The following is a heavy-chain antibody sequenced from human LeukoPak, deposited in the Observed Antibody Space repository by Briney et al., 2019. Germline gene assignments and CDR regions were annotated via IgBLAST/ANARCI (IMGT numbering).Heavy chain of an antibody. Sequence: PGGSLRLSCAASGFTFSSYAMSWVRQAPGKGLEWVSAISGSGGSTYYADSVKGRFTISRDNSKNTLYLQMNSLRAEDTAVYYCAKIIVGAVQGDAFDIWGQGTMVTVPS. CDR1: GFTFSSYA. D-gene: IGHD1-26*01. J-gene: IGHJ3*02. V-gene: IGHV3-23*01. CDR2: ISGSGGST. CDR3: AKIIVGAVQGDAFDI.